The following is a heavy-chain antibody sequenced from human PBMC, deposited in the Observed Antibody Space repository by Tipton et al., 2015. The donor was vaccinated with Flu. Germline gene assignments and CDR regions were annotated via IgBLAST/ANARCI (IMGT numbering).Heavy chain of an antibody. CDR2: INHSGST. CDR3: ARLLRMVAFDY. V-gene: IGHV4-34*01. Sequence: LRLSCAVYGGSFSGYYWSWIRQPPGKGLEWIGEINHSGSTNYNPSLKSRVTISVDTSKNQFSLKLSSVTAADTAVYYCARLLRMVAFDYLGQGTLVTVSS. CDR1: GGSFSGYY. D-gene: IGHD2-8*01. J-gene: IGHJ4*02.